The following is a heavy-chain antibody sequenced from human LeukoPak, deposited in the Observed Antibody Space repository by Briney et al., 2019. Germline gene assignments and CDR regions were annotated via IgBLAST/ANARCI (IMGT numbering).Heavy chain of an antibody. CDR3: ARGATRNYFDY. CDR2: IKQDGSEK. J-gene: IGHJ4*02. D-gene: IGHD1-26*01. Sequence: GGSLRLSCAASGFTFSSYGMHWVRQAPGKGLEWVANIKQDGSEKYYVDSVKGRFTISRDNAKNSLYLQMNSLRAEDTAVYYCARGATRNYFDYWGQGTLVTVSS. CDR1: GFTFSSYG. V-gene: IGHV3-7*01.